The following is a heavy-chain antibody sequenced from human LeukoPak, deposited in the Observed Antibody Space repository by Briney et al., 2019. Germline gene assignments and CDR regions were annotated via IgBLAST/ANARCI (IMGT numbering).Heavy chain of an antibody. V-gene: IGHV3-9*01. CDR2: ISWNSGSI. J-gene: IGHJ4*02. CDR1: GFTFDDYA. D-gene: IGHD3-9*01. Sequence: PGRSLRLSCAASGFTFDDYAMHWVRQAPGKGLEWVSGISWNSGSIGYADSVKGRFTVSRDNAKNSLYLQMNSLRAEDTALYYCAKDIGFDWLFLFDYWGQGTLVTVSS. CDR3: AKDIGFDWLFLFDY.